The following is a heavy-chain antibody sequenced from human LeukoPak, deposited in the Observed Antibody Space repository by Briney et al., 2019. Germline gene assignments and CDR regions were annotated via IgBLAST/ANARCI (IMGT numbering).Heavy chain of an antibody. V-gene: IGHV4-38-2*01. D-gene: IGHD5-18*01. Sequence: TSETLSLTCAVSGYSISSGYYWGWIRQPPGKGLEWLGSIYHSGTTYYHPSLDSRVTISIDTSKNQFSLTLNPVTAADTAVYYCARQGYSYGYVVNYWGQGTLVTVSS. CDR3: ARQGYSYGYVVNY. J-gene: IGHJ4*02. CDR1: GYSISSGYY. CDR2: IYHSGTT.